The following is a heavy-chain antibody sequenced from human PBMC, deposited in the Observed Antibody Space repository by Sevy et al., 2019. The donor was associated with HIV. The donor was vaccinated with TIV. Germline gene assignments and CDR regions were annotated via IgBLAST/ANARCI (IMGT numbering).Heavy chain of an antibody. CDR3: ARGGGNGWYYFDY. V-gene: IGHV1-69*13. CDR2: IIPILGTV. J-gene: IGHJ4*02. Sequence: VKVSCKASGGTFSSYGISWVRQAPGQGLEWMGGIIPILGTVNYAQKFQGRVTITADESTKTAYMELSSLRSEDTAVFYCARGGGNGWYYFDYWGQETLVTVSS. D-gene: IGHD6-19*01. CDR1: GGTFSSYG.